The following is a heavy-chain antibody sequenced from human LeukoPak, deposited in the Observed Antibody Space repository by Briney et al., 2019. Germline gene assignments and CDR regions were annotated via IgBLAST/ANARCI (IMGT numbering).Heavy chain of an antibody. D-gene: IGHD2-2*01. Sequence: ASVKVSCKASGYNFNDYYLHWVRQAPGQGLEWMGWINPKNGGTYYAEKFQGRVTMTRDTSISTAYMELSRLRSDDTAVYYCAREERGYCSSTSCYYGWFDPWGQGTLVTVSS. CDR2: INPKNGGT. V-gene: IGHV1-2*02. J-gene: IGHJ5*02. CDR1: GYNFNDYY. CDR3: AREERGYCSSTSCYYGWFDP.